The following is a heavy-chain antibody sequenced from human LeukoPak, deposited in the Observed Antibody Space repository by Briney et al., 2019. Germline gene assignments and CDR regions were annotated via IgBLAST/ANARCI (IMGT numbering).Heavy chain of an antibody. V-gene: IGHV3-23*01. D-gene: IGHD3-3*01. CDR1: GFTFSSYA. CDR3: AKGYYDFWSGYQPQFDY. CDR2: ISGSGGST. Sequence: GGSLRLSCAASGFTFSSYAMSWVRQAPGKGLEWVSAISGSGGSTYYADSVKGRFTISRDNSKNTLYLQMNSLRAEDTAVYYCAKGYYDFWSGYQPQFDYWGEGTLVTVSS. J-gene: IGHJ4*02.